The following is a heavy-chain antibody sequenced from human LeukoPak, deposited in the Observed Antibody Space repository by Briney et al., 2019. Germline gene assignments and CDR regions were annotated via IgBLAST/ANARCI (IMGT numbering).Heavy chain of an antibody. Sequence: SETLSLTCTVSGGSISSGSYYWSWIRQPPGKGLEWIGYIYYSGSTNYNPSLKSRVTMSVDTSKNQFSLKLSSVTAADTAVYYCAREYGGNIDYWGQGTLVTVSS. CDR2: IYYSGST. J-gene: IGHJ4*02. V-gene: IGHV4-61*01. CDR1: GGSISSGSYY. D-gene: IGHD4-23*01. CDR3: AREYGGNIDY.